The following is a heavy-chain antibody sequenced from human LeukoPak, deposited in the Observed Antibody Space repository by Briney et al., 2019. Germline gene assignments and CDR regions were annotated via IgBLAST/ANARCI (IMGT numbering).Heavy chain of an antibody. Sequence: GGSLRLSCSASGFTFSSYAMTWVRQAPGKGLEWVSVIGGSGDSTYYADSVKGRFTISRDNSENTLFLQMNSLRAEDTAVYYCASLMAATQWGALDYWGQGTLVTVSS. CDR1: GFTFSSYA. V-gene: IGHV3-23*01. CDR2: IGGSGDST. J-gene: IGHJ4*02. D-gene: IGHD6-13*01. CDR3: ASLMAATQWGALDY.